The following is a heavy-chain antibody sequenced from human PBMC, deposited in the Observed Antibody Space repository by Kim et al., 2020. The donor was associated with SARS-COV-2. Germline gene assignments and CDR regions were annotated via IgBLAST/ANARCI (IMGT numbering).Heavy chain of an antibody. V-gene: IGHV3-23*01. Sequence: GGSLRLSCAASGFTFNTYAMNWVRQAPGKGLEWVSAITTSGGDTFYTDSVKGRFTISRDNSKNTLYLQMSSLRAEDTAVYYCAKGPPLPQYFQHWGQGTLVPVSS. CDR2: ITTSGGDT. CDR1: GFTFNTYA. CDR3: AKGPPLPQYFQH. J-gene: IGHJ1*01.